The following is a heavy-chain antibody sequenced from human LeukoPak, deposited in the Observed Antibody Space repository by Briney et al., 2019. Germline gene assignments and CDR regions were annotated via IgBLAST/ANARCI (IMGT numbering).Heavy chain of an antibody. D-gene: IGHD2-15*01. CDR2: INPNSGGT. Sequence: ASVKVSCKASGYTFTSYAMHWVRQAPGQRLEWMGWINPNSGGTNYAQKFRGRVTMTRDTSISTAYMELSRLRSDDTAVYYCARSWRFCSGDSCYPIDYWGQGTLVTVSS. J-gene: IGHJ4*02. CDR1: GYTFTSYA. CDR3: ARSWRFCSGDSCYPIDY. V-gene: IGHV1-2*02.